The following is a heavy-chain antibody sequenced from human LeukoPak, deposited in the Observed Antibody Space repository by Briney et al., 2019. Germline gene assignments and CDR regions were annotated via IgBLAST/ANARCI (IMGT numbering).Heavy chain of an antibody. V-gene: IGHV3-23*01. CDR3: AKCCGSYYALDY. CDR1: GFTFTSYA. D-gene: IGHD1-26*01. Sequence: GGSLRLSCAASGFTFTSYAMSWVRQAPGKGLEWVSAISGSGGSTYYSDSVKGRFTISRDNSKNTLYLQMNSLRAEDTAVYYCAKCCGSYYALDYWGQGTLVTVSS. CDR2: ISGSGGST. J-gene: IGHJ4*02.